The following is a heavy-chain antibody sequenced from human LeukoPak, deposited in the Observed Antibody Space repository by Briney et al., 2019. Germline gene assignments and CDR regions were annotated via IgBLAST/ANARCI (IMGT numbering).Heavy chain of an antibody. Sequence: GGSLRLSCAASGFTFSSYSMNWVRQAPGKGLEWVSSISSSSSYIYYADSVKGRFTISRDNAKNSLYLQMNSLRAEDTGVYYCARAAVANYYYYYMDVWGKGTTVTVSS. V-gene: IGHV3-21*01. CDR3: ARAAVANYYYYYMDV. D-gene: IGHD6-19*01. CDR2: ISSSSSYI. J-gene: IGHJ6*03. CDR1: GFTFSSYS.